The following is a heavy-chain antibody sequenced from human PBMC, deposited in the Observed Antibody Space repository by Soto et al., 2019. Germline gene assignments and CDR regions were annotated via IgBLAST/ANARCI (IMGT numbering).Heavy chain of an antibody. J-gene: IGHJ4*02. D-gene: IGHD3-10*01. CDR3: ARHPSLYRHLEF. CDR1: GASITSGNYY. CDR2: MHYRGTT. V-gene: IGHV4-39*01. Sequence: QVQLQESGPRLVKPSETLSLICSVSGASITSGNYYWAWIRQPPGKGLEWIGSMHYRGTTHYNSSLETRVSISADTAKNQIFLNLNSVTAADTAIYFCARHPSLYRHLEFWGQGILVTVSS.